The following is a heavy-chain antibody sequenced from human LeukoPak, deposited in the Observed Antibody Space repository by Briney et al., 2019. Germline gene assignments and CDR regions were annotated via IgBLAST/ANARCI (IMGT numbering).Heavy chain of an antibody. Sequence: GGSLRLSCAASGFTFSSYWVHWVRKPPGKGLVWVSRINTDGSSTIYADSVKGRFTISRDNAKYTLYLQMNSLRVEDTAIYYCARGRSGFYFDYWGQGTLVTVSS. J-gene: IGHJ4*02. CDR3: ARGRSGFYFDY. CDR1: GFTFSSYW. V-gene: IGHV3-74*01. CDR2: INTDGSST. D-gene: IGHD3-22*01.